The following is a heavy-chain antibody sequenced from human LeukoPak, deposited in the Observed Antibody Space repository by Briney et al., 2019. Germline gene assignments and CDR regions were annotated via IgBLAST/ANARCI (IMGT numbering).Heavy chain of an antibody. V-gene: IGHV1-69*13. J-gene: IGHJ5*02. Sequence: GASVKVSCKASGYTFTTYGFSWVRQAPGQGLEWMGGIIPIFGTANYAQKFQGRVTITADESTSTAYMELSSLRSEDTAVYYCARERLDTGSRGWFDPWGQGTLVTVSS. D-gene: IGHD1-14*01. CDR2: IIPIFGTA. CDR3: ARERLDTGSRGWFDP. CDR1: GYTFTTYG.